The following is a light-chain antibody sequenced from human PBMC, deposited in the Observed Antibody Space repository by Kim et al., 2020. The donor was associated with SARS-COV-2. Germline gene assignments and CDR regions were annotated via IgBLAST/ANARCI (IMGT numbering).Light chain of an antibody. V-gene: IGKV3-20*01. CDR2: GAS. J-gene: IGKJ4*01. Sequence: LSPGERATLSCRASQSVSSSYLAWYQQKPGQAPRLLIYGASSRATGIPDRFSGSGSGTDFTLTISRLEPEDFAVYYCQQYGSSPVFGGGTKVDIK. CDR3: QQYGSSPV. CDR1: QSVSSSY.